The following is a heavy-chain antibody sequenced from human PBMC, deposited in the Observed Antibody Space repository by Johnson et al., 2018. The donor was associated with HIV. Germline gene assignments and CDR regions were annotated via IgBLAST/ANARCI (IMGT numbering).Heavy chain of an antibody. CDR1: GFTVSSNY. CDR2: IYNDGNT. V-gene: IGHV3-53*01. D-gene: IGHD3-3*01. Sequence: VPLVESGGGLIQPGGSLRLSCAASGFTVSSNYMSWVRQAPGKGLEWVSVIYNDGNTYYADSVKGRFTISRDNSKNTLYLQMNTLRAEDTAVYYCARGRGLQFLEWPTGLWSAFDIWGQGTMVTVSS. CDR3: ARGRGLQFLEWPTGLWSAFDI. J-gene: IGHJ3*02.